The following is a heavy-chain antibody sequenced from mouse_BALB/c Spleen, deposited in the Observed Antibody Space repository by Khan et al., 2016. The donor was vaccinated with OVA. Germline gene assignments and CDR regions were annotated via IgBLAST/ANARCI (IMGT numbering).Heavy chain of an antibody. Sequence: EVKLVESGGGLVQPGGSRKLSCAASGFTFNIFGMHWVRQAPEKGLEWVAYISSGSSTIYYADTVKGRFTISRDNPKNTVFLQMTSLKSEDTALYYCARGGGYDGGFDYWGQGTTLTVSS. V-gene: IGHV5-17*02. D-gene: IGHD2-2*01. J-gene: IGHJ2*01. CDR3: ARGGGYDGGFDY. CDR2: ISSGSSTI. CDR1: GFTFNIFG.